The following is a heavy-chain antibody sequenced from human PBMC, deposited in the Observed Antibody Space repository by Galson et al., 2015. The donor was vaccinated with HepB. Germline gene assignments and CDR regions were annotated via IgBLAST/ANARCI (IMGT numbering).Heavy chain of an antibody. CDR3: ARDRSSTSWRDAFDI. Sequence: SVKVSCKASGYTFTSYDINWVRQATGQGLEWMGWMNPNSGNTGYAQKFQGRVTMNRNTSISTAYIELSSLRSDDTAVYYCARDRSSTSWRDAFDIWGQGTVVTVSS. V-gene: IGHV1-8*01. CDR1: GYTFTSYD. D-gene: IGHD2-2*01. J-gene: IGHJ3*02. CDR2: MNPNSGNT.